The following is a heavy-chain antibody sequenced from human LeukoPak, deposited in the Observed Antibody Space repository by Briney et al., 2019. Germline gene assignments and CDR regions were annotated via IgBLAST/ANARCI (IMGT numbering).Heavy chain of an antibody. V-gene: IGHV3-23*01. CDR1: GFTFSSYA. J-gene: IGHJ4*02. CDR2: ISGSGGST. Sequence: GGSLRLSCAASGFTFSSYAMSWVRQAPGKGLEWVSAISGSGGSTYYADSVKGRFTISRDNSKNTMYLQMNSLRAEDTAVYNCAKDRQQLANLDYWGQGTLVTVSS. D-gene: IGHD6-13*01. CDR3: AKDRQQLANLDY.